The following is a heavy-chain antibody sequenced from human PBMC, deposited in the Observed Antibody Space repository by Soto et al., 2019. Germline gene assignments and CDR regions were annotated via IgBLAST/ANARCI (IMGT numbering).Heavy chain of an antibody. J-gene: IGHJ4*02. V-gene: IGHV3-11*01. CDR3: ARAGGSGWSLDC. Sequence: PGGSLRLSCAASVFTFSDYYMTWIRQAPGKGLEWVSYIGSSGSTMNYADSVKGRFTISRDNAKNSLYLQMNSLRADDTAVYYCARAGGSGWSLDCRGQGALVTVSS. CDR2: IGSSGSTM. CDR1: VFTFSDYY. D-gene: IGHD6-19*01.